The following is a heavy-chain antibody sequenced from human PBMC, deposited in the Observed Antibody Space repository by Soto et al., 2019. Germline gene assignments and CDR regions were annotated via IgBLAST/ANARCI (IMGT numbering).Heavy chain of an antibody. D-gene: IGHD2-2*02. CDR2: ISGSGGST. CDR3: AKDQQMYTPLYYFDY. J-gene: IGHJ4*02. Sequence: EVQLLESGGGLVQPGGSLRLSCAASEFTFSSYAMSWVRQAPGKGLEWVSAISGSGGSTYYADSVKGRFTISRDNSKNTLYRQMNSLRAEDTAVYYCAKDQQMYTPLYYFDYWGQGTLVTVSS. CDR1: EFTFSSYA. V-gene: IGHV3-23*01.